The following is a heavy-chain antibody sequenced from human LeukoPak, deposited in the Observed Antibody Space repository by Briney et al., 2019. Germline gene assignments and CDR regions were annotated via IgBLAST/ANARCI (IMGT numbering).Heavy chain of an antibody. V-gene: IGHV3-21*01. Sequence: GGSLRLSCAASGFTFSSYSMNWVRQAPGKGLEWVSSISSSSSYVYYADSVKGRFTISRDNAKNSLYLQMNSLRAEDTAVYYCARDLRYYDSRSDWGQGTLVTVSS. CDR2: ISSSSSYV. CDR3: ARDLRYYDSRSD. J-gene: IGHJ4*02. D-gene: IGHD3-22*01. CDR1: GFTFSSYS.